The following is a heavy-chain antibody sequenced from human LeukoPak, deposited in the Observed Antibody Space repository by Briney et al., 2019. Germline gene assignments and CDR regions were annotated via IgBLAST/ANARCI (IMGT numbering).Heavy chain of an antibody. CDR3: ATTKLPFYAYDY. J-gene: IGHJ4*02. CDR1: GYTLTELS. V-gene: IGHV1-24*01. D-gene: IGHD5/OR15-5a*01. CDR2: FDPEDGET. Sequence: ASVKVSCKVSGYTLTELSMHWVRQAPGKGLEWMGGFDPEDGETIYALKFQGRVTMTEDTSTDTAYTELSSLRSEDTAVYYCATTKLPFYAYDYWGQGTLVTVSS.